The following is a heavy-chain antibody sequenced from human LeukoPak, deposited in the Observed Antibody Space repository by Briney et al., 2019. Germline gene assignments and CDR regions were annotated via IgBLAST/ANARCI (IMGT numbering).Heavy chain of an antibody. Sequence: SETLSLTCAVYGGSFSGYYWSWIRQPPGKGLEWIGEINHSGSTNYNPSLKSRVTISVDTSKNQFSLKLSSVTAADTAVYYCARGPWGSWSVLDNWGQGTLVTVSS. CDR2: INHSGST. V-gene: IGHV4-34*01. CDR3: ARGPWGSWSVLDN. J-gene: IGHJ4*02. D-gene: IGHD6-13*01. CDR1: GGSFSGYY.